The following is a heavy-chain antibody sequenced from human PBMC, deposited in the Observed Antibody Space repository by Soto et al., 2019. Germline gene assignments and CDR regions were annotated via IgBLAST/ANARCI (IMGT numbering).Heavy chain of an antibody. CDR3: ARDTTAAGKIGFDY. Sequence: PSETLSLTCTVSGGSISSYYWSWIRQPPGKGLEWIGYIYYSGSTNYNPSLKSRVTISVDTSKNQFSLKLSSVTAADTAVYYCARDTTAAGKIGFDYWGQGTLVTVSS. D-gene: IGHD6-13*01. CDR2: IYYSGST. J-gene: IGHJ4*02. CDR1: GGSISSYY. V-gene: IGHV4-59*01.